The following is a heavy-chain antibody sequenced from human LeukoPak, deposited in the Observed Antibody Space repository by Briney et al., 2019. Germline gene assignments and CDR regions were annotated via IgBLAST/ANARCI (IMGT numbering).Heavy chain of an antibody. CDR3: ARGGTNYESLDS. CDR1: GYSISTGYY. V-gene: IGHV4-38-2*02. CDR2: IYHSGNT. D-gene: IGHD4/OR15-4a*01. Sequence: PSETLSLTCTVSGYSISTGYYWAWIRQPPGKGLELIGSIYHSGNTYYNPSLKSRVTMSVDTSKNQFSLTLSSVTATDTAVYYCARGGTNYESLDSWGQGTLVTVSS. J-gene: IGHJ4*02.